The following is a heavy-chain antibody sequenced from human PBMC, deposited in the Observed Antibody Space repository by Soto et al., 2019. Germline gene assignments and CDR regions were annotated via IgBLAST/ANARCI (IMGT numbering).Heavy chain of an antibody. D-gene: IGHD3-9*01. J-gene: IGHJ4*02. Sequence: SETLSLTCTVSGGSISSYYWSWIRQPPGKGLEWIGYIYYSGSTNYNPSLKSRLIISVDTSKSQFSLKLSSVTAADTAVYYCVRFCSPPYSDALTDYPDAFDYWGQGTLVTVSS. CDR2: IYYSGST. CDR3: VRFCSPPYSDALTDYPDAFDY. V-gene: IGHV4-59*08. CDR1: GGSISSYY.